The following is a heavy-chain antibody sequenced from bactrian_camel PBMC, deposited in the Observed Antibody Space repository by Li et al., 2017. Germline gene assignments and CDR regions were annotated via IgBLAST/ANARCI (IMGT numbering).Heavy chain of an antibody. J-gene: IGHJ4*01. CDR1: GYRFSSCS. CDR2: ASSDGVI. CDR3: AAAAALGRTWYGTWYDTRYYNY. Sequence: VQLVESGGGLVQAGGSLKLSCVVSGYRFSSCSVAWYRQAPGNKCELVATASSDGVIYYEDFAKGRFTISQDKSKKTVYPQMNSLKPEDTAMYYCAAAAALGRTWYGTWYDTRYYNYWGQGTQVTVS. D-gene: IGHD6*01. V-gene: IGHV3S55*01.